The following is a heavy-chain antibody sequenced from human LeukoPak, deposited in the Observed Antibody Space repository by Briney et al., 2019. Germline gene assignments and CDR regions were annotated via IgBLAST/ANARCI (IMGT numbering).Heavy chain of an antibody. J-gene: IGHJ3*02. CDR2: INWNGGST. V-gene: IGHV3-20*04. CDR3: ARDGMAVAVKDAFDI. CDR1: GFTFSSYA. D-gene: IGHD6-19*01. Sequence: GGSLRLSCAASGFTFSSYAMSWVRQAPGKGLEWVSGINWNGGSTGYADSVKGRFTISRDNAKNSLYLQMNSLRAEDTALYYCARDGMAVAVKDAFDIWGQGTMVTVSS.